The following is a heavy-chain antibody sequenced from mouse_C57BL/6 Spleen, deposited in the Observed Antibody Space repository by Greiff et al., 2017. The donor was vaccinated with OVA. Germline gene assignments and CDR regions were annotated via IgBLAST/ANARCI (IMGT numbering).Heavy chain of an antibody. V-gene: IGHV1-22*01. CDR2: INPNNGGT. Sequence: EVQLQQSGPELVKPGASVKMSCKASGYTFTDYNMHWVKQSHGKSLEWIGYINPNNGGTSYNQKFKGKATLTVNKSSSTAYMELRSLTSEDSAVYYCARGQHSSGYPYYYAMDYWGQGTSVTVSS. J-gene: IGHJ4*01. D-gene: IGHD3-2*02. CDR1: GYTFTDYN. CDR3: ARGQHSSGYPYYYAMDY.